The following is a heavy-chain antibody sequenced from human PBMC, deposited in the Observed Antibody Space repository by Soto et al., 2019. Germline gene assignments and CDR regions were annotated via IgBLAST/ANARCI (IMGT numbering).Heavy chain of an antibody. V-gene: IGHV4-59*01. CDR2: IYYSGST. CDR3: AREYSDWFDP. D-gene: IGHD2-21*01. J-gene: IGHJ5*02. CDR1: GGSISSYY. Sequence: SETLSLTCTVSGGSISSYYWSWIRQPPGKGLEWIGYIYYSGSTNYNPSLKSRVTISVDTSKNQFSLKLSSVTAADTAMYYCAREYSDWFDPWGQGTLVTVSS.